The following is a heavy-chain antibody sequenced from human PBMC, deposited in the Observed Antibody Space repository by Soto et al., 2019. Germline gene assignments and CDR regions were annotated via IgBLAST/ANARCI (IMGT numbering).Heavy chain of an antibody. D-gene: IGHD5-12*01. Sequence: SETLSLTCSVSGDSVRPIYWSWIRQFPGGGLEWISYISYDGSSNNNPSLRSRLSISIDTSRNQVYLNLTSVTAADTAVYYCARHKTFGNAGYHAFYXWGQGTVVTVS. CDR3: ARHKTFGNAGYHAFYX. V-gene: IGHV4-59*02. CDR1: GDSVRPIY. J-gene: IGHJ3*01. CDR2: ISYDGSS.